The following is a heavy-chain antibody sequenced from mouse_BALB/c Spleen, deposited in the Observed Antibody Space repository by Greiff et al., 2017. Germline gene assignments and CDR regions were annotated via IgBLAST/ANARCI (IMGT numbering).Heavy chain of an antibody. CDR2: ISSGGSYT. Sequence: EVKLMESGGDLVKPGGSLKLSCAASGFTFSSYGMSWVRQTPDKRLEWVATISSGGSYTYYPDSVKGRFTISRDNAKNTLYLQMSSLKSEDTAMYYCARYNYYAMDYWGQGTSVTVSS. J-gene: IGHJ4*01. CDR3: ARYNYYAMDY. V-gene: IGHV5-6*01. CDR1: GFTFSSYG.